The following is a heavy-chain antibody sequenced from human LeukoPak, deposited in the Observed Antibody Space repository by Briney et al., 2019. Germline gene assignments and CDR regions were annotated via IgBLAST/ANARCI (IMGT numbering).Heavy chain of an antibody. CDR2: ITGSGGST. Sequence: GGSLRLSCAASGFTFSSCAMSWVRQAPGKGLEWVSAITGSGGSTYYADSVKGRFTISRDTSKNTLYLQMNSLRAEDTAVYYCARGGSYLESRYLQHWGQGTLVTVSS. D-gene: IGHD1-26*01. J-gene: IGHJ1*01. V-gene: IGHV3-23*01. CDR1: GFTFSSCA. CDR3: ARGGSYLESRYLQH.